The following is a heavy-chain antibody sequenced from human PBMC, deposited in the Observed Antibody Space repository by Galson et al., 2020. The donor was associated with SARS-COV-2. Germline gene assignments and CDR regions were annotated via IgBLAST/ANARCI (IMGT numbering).Heavy chain of an antibody. CDR2: IYPGDSDT. J-gene: IGHJ4*02. CDR3: ARHVSGYSSSWYVY. Sequence: GESLKISCKGSGYSFTNYWIGWVRQMPGKGLEWMGIIYPGDSDTRYSPSFKGQVTISADKSISTAYLQWTSLKASDTAMYYCARHVSGYSSSWYVYWGQGTLVTVSS. D-gene: IGHD6-13*01. V-gene: IGHV5-51*01. CDR1: GYSFTNYW.